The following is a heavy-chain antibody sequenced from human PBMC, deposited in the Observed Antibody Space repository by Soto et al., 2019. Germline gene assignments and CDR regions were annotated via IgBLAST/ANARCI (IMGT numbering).Heavy chain of an antibody. Sequence: SETLSLTCTVSGGSISSYYWSWIRQPPGKGLEWIGYIYYSGSTNYNLSLKSRVTISKDTSKIQFFLNLTSVTAADTAVYYCARGLAGYKPKGAWGQGTLVTVSS. CDR3: ARGLAGYKPKGA. V-gene: IGHV4-59*12. CDR1: GGSISSYY. D-gene: IGHD2-2*02. J-gene: IGHJ5*02. CDR2: IYYSGST.